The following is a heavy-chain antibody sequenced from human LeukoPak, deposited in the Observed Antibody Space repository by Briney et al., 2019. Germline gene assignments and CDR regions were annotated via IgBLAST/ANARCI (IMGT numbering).Heavy chain of an antibody. J-gene: IGHJ6*02. CDR1: GFTFSSYA. D-gene: IGHD3-10*01. CDR2: ISYGGSNK. V-gene: IGHV3-30-3*01. CDR3: ARDATDKITMVRGVIDYYYGMDV. Sequence: GGSLRLSCAASGFTFSSYAMHWVRQAPGKGLEWVAVISYGGSNKYYADSVKGRFTISRDNSKNTLYLQMNSLRAEDTAVYYCARDATDKITMVRGVIDYYYGMDVWGQGTTVTVSS.